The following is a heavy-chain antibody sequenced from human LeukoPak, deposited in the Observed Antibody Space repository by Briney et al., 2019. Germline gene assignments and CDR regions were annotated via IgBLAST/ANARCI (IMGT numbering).Heavy chain of an antibody. V-gene: IGHV3-66*01. J-gene: IGHJ4*02. Sequence: WGSLRLSCAASGFTVSSNYRSWVRQAPGNGLEGVSVIYSGGSKYYADSVKGRFTISRDNSKNTLYLQMNSLRAEDTAVYYCARDFRLSLDYWGQGTLVTVSS. CDR2: IYSGGSK. D-gene: IGHD4/OR15-4a*01. CDR3: ARDFRLSLDY. CDR1: GFTVSSNY.